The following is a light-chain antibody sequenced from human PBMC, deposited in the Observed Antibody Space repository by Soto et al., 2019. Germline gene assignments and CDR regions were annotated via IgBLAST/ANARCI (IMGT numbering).Light chain of an antibody. V-gene: IGKV3D-15*01. CDR1: QSISNL. CDR2: DAS. CDR3: QQYNSWPPIT. J-gene: IGKJ5*01. Sequence: EIVMTQSPATLSVSPGERATLSCRASQSISNLLAWYQQKRGQAPRLLIHDASSRATGIPDRFSGSGSGTDFTLTISSLQSEDFVVYYCQQYNSWPPITFGQGTRLENK.